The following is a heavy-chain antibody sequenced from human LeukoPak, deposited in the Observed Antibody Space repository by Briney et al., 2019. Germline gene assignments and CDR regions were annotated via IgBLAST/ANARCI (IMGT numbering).Heavy chain of an antibody. CDR1: GFTFSDYY. Sequence: GGSLRLSCAASGFTFSDYYMSWIRQAPGKGLEWVSYISSSGSTIYYADSVKGRFTISRDNAKNSLYLQMNSLRAEDTAVYYCAGVVPAAIRDYYYGMDVWGQGTTVTVSS. CDR3: AGVVPAAIRDYYYGMDV. V-gene: IGHV3-11*01. J-gene: IGHJ6*02. CDR2: ISSSGSTI. D-gene: IGHD2-2*02.